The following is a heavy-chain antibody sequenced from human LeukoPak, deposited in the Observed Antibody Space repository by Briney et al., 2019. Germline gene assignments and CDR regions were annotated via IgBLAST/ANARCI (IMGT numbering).Heavy chain of an antibody. CDR3: AKGRIAVGTGYFDY. Sequence: PGGSLRLSCAASGFTFSSYAMSWVRQAPGKGLEWVSAISGSGGSTYYADSVKGRFTISRDNSKNTLYLQMNSLRAEDTAVYHCAKGRIAVGTGYFDYWGQGTLVTVSS. J-gene: IGHJ4*02. D-gene: IGHD6-19*01. CDR1: GFTFSSYA. V-gene: IGHV3-23*01. CDR2: ISGSGGST.